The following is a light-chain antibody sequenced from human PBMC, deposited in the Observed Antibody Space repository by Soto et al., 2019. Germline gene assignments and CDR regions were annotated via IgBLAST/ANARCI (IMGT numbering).Light chain of an antibody. Sequence: QSALTQPRSVSGSPGPSVTISCTGTSSDVGGYNYVSWYHQHPGKAPKLMIYDVNKRPSGVPDRFSGSKSGNTASLTISGLQAEDEADYYCCSYAGSYTVVFGGGTKLTVL. CDR2: DVN. CDR1: SSDVGGYNY. CDR3: CSYAGSYTVV. V-gene: IGLV2-11*01. J-gene: IGLJ2*01.